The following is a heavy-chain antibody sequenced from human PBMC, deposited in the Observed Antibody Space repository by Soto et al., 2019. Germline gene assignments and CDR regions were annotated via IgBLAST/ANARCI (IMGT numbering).Heavy chain of an antibody. CDR2: IYPDDSDT. D-gene: IGHD6-19*01. CDR1: GYSFTNKW. CDR3: VRHLGPWLSQPPDY. V-gene: IGHV5-51*01. Sequence: GESLKISCKASGYSFTNKWIGWVRQMPGKGLEWMGLIYPDDSDTTYSPSFQGHVTISADKSINTAYLQWSRLKTSDTAMYYCVRHLGPWLSQPPDYWGQGTLVTVSS. J-gene: IGHJ4*02.